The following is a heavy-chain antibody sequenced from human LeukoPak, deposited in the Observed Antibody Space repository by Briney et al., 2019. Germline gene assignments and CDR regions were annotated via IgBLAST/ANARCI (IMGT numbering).Heavy chain of an antibody. CDR3: ARVAYDSSGYPLYYYYGMDV. CDR2: IIPILGIA. J-gene: IGHJ6*02. Sequence: SVKVSCKASGGTFTSYTISWVRQAPGQGLEWMGRIIPILGIANYAQKFQGRVTITADKSTSTASMELSSLRSEDTAVYYCARVAYDSSGYPLYYYYGMDVWGQGIKVTVSS. CDR1: GGTFTSYT. V-gene: IGHV1-69*02. D-gene: IGHD3-22*01.